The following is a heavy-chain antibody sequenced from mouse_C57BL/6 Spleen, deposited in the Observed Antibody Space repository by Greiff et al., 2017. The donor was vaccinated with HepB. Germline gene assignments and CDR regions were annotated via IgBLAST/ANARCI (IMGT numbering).Heavy chain of an antibody. CDR1: GFSLTSYG. J-gene: IGHJ3*01. CDR3: AKRHGYDEAWFAY. CDR2: IWRGGST. Sequence: VKLMESGPGLVQPSQSLSITCTVSGFSLTSYGVHWVRQSPGKGLEWLGVIWRGGSTDYNAAFMSRLSITKDNSKSQVFFKMNSLQADDTAIYYCAKRHGYDEAWFAYWGQGTLVTVSA. V-gene: IGHV2-5*01. D-gene: IGHD2-2*01.